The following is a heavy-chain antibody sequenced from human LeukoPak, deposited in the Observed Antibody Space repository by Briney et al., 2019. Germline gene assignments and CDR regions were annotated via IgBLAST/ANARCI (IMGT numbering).Heavy chain of an antibody. V-gene: IGHV4-61*02. Sequence: SETLSLTCTVSGGSISSGSYYWSWIRQPAGKGLEWIGRIYTSGSTNYNPSLKSRVTMSVDTSKNQFSLKLSSVTAADTAVYYCARGYYDILTGYYPLYYYYYYMDVWGKGTTVTVSS. J-gene: IGHJ6*03. CDR1: GGSISSGSYY. CDR3: ARGYYDILTGYYPLYYYYYYMDV. CDR2: IYTSGST. D-gene: IGHD3-9*01.